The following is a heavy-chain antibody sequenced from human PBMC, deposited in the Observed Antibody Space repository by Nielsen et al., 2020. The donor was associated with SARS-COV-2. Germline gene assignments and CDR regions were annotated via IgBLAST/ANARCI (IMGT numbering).Heavy chain of an antibody. D-gene: IGHD6-19*01. Sequence: GESLKISCVASGFTFSRYGMHWVRQAPGKGLEWLAVLSSDGSNRYYADSVKGRITISRDNSKNTLFLQLISLRAEDTAVYYCATDSSVWTFDTFDIWGQGTLVTVSS. CDR3: ATDSSVWTFDTFDI. V-gene: IGHV3-30*03. J-gene: IGHJ3*02. CDR1: GFTFSRYG. CDR2: LSSDGSNR.